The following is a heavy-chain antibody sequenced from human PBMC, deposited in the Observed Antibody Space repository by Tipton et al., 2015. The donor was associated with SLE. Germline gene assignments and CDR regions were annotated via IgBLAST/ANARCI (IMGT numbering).Heavy chain of an antibody. D-gene: IGHD7-27*01. CDR2: IYYSGST. Sequence: LRLSCTVSGGSISSSRYYWGWIRQAPGKGLEWIGNIYYSGSTYYNPSLKSRVTISLDTSKNQFSLRLSSVTAADTAVYYCARESWDYYYYMDVWGKGTTVTVSS. V-gene: IGHV4-39*07. CDR3: ARESWDYYYYMDV. J-gene: IGHJ6*03. CDR1: GGSISSSRYY.